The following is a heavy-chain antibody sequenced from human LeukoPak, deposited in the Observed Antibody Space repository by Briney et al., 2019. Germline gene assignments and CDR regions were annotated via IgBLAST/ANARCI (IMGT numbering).Heavy chain of an antibody. CDR1: GFTFSSYS. J-gene: IGHJ3*02. Sequence: GGSLRLSCAASGFTFSSYSMNWVRQAPGKGLEWVSSISSSSSYRYYADSVKGRFTISRDNAKNSLYLQMNSLRAEDTAVYYCGRLGNSEGGAFDIWGQGTMVTVSS. V-gene: IGHV3-21*01. D-gene: IGHD4-23*01. CDR2: ISSSSSYR. CDR3: GRLGNSEGGAFDI.